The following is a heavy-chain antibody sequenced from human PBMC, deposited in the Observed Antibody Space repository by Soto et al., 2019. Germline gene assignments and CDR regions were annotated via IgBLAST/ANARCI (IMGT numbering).Heavy chain of an antibody. CDR3: ARDPLRIVVAPAATYHDAFDI. CDR2: INPNSGGT. V-gene: IGHV1-2*04. Sequence: ASVKVSCKASGYTFTGYYMHWVRQAPGQGLEWMGWINPNSGGTNYAQKFQGWVTMTRDTSISTAYMELSRLRSDDTAVYYCARDPLRIVVAPAATYHDAFDIWGQGTMVTVSS. D-gene: IGHD2-2*01. J-gene: IGHJ3*02. CDR1: GYTFTGYY.